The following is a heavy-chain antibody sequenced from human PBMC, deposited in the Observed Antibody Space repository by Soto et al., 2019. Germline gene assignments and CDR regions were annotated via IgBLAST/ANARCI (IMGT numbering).Heavy chain of an antibody. CDR2: IKQDGSER. V-gene: IGHV3-7*03. J-gene: IGHJ4*02. CDR3: ASETSSGTSDY. CDR1: EFTFSSYW. D-gene: IGHD1-26*01. Sequence: XGSLILSCAASEFTFSSYWMSLVRQAPGKGLEWVANIKQDGSERYYVDSVKGRFTISRDNAKNSLFLQMNSLRADDTAVYYCASETSSGTSDYWGQGTLVTVSS.